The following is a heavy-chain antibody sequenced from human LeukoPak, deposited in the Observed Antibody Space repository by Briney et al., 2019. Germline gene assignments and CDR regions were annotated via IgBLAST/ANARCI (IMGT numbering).Heavy chain of an antibody. Sequence: ASVKVSCKASGFTFTNYDINWVRQTTRQGLEWMGWMNPVTGNTGYARQFQGRITMTRDTSTSTAYMELRSLKSEDTAVYYCVRDGEGIAISVNYWFDPWGQGTLVTVSS. V-gene: IGHV1-8*01. CDR2: MNPVTGNT. CDR1: GFTFTNYD. CDR3: VRDGEGIAISVNYWFDP. J-gene: IGHJ5*02. D-gene: IGHD3-10*01.